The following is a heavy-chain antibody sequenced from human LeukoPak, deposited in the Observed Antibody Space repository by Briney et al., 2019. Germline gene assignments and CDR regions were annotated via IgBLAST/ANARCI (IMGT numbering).Heavy chain of an antibody. Sequence: PGGSLRLSCSASGFSFSTLAMHCVRQAPGKGLEYLAIMGDDGGTAYFEDSVKGRFTVSRDISKNTLYLQMTNLRPEDTAVYYCVRALWGFDYWSQGTLVTVSS. CDR2: MGDDGGTA. D-gene: IGHD1-26*01. CDR1: GFSFSTLA. J-gene: IGHJ4*02. CDR3: VRALWGFDY. V-gene: IGHV3-64D*06.